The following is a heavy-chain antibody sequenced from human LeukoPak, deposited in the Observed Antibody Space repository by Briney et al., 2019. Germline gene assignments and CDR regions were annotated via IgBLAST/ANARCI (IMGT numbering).Heavy chain of an antibody. CDR2: IYPGDPDT. CDR3: ARHVRDSSGWPFDY. Sequence: GESLKISCKGSGYSFTSYWIAWVRQMPGKGLEWLGIIYPGDPDTRYSPSFQGQVTISADKSVSTAYLQWSSLKASDTAMYYCARHVRDSSGWPFDYWGQGTLVTVSS. D-gene: IGHD6-19*01. V-gene: IGHV5-51*01. J-gene: IGHJ4*02. CDR1: GYSFTSYW.